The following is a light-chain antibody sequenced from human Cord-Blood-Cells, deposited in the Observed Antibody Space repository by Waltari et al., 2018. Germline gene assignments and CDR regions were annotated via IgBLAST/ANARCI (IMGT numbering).Light chain of an antibody. J-gene: IGKJ1*01. V-gene: IGKV3-15*01. CDR3: QQYNNWWT. CDR2: GAS. Sequence: ELVMPPSPATLSVSPVKRAALSCRASQSVSSNFAWYQQKPGQAPRLLIYGASTRATGIPARFSGSGSGTEFTLTISSLQSEDFAVYYCQQYNNWWTFGQGTKVEIK. CDR1: QSVSSN.